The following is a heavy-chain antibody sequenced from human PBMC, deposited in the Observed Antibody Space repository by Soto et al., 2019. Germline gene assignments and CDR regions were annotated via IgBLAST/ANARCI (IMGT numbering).Heavy chain of an antibody. V-gene: IGHV1-69*13. D-gene: IGHD6-13*01. CDR1: GGTFSSYA. CDR2: IIPIFGTA. Sequence: SVKVSCKASGGTFSSYAISWVRQAPGQGLEWMGGIIPIFGTANYAQKFQGRVTITADESTSTAYMELSSLRSEDTAVYYCARDRPLWYSSSRYLERYYYGMDVWGQGTTVTVSS. CDR3: ARDRPLWYSSSRYLERYYYGMDV. J-gene: IGHJ6*02.